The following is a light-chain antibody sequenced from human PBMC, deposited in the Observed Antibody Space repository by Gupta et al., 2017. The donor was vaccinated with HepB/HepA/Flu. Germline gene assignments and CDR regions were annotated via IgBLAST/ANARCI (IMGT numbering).Light chain of an antibody. V-gene: IGKV3-15*01. J-gene: IGKJ4*01. CDR2: GAS. CDR1: QSVSNN. Sequence: EVVMTQSPDTLSVSPGERATLSCRASQSVSNNLAWYQQKPGQAPRLLIYGASTRATGIPARFRGSGSGTEFTLTISSLQSEDFAVYYCQQYKNWPPLTFGGGTKVEIK. CDR3: QQYKNWPPLT.